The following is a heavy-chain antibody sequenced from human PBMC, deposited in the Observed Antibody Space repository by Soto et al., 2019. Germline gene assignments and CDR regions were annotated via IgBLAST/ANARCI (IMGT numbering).Heavy chain of an antibody. CDR3: TRIAAAGTFVYYYGMDV. Sequence: SETLSLTCTVSGGSISSGGYYWSWIRQHPGKGLEWIGYIYYSGSTYYNPSLKSRVTISVDTSKNQFSLKLSSVTAADTAVYYCTRIAAAGTFVYYYGMDVWGQGTTVTVSS. CDR1: GGSISSGGYY. V-gene: IGHV4-31*09. CDR2: IYYSGST. J-gene: IGHJ6*02. D-gene: IGHD6-13*01.